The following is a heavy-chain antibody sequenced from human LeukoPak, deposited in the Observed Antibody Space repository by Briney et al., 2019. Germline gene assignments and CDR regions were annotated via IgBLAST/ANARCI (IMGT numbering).Heavy chain of an antibody. V-gene: IGHV1-46*01. CDR1: GYTFTSYY. Sequence: ASVKVSCKASGYTFTSYYMHWVRQAPGQGLEWMGIIDPSGGSTSYAQKFQGRVTMTRDTSTSTAYMELRSLRSDDTAVYYCARERQRITIFGVVTDYFDYWGQGTLVTVSS. D-gene: IGHD3-3*01. CDR2: IDPSGGST. J-gene: IGHJ4*02. CDR3: ARERQRITIFGVVTDYFDY.